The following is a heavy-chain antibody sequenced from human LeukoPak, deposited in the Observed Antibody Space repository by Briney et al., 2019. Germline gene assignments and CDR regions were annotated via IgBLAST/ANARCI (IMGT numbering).Heavy chain of an antibody. J-gene: IGHJ4*02. D-gene: IGHD4-17*01. CDR2: ISGSGGIT. CDR1: GFTFSSYA. V-gene: IGHV3-23*01. CDR3: ARPGYGDYGGLDY. Sequence: GGSLRLSCAASGFTFSSYAMSWVRQAPGKGLEWVSSISGSGGITYYADSVKGRFTISRDNSKNTVYLQMNSLRADDTAVYYCARPGYGDYGGLDYWGQGTLVTVSS.